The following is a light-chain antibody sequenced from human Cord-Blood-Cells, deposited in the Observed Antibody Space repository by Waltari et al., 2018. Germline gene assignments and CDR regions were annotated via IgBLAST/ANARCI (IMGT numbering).Light chain of an antibody. CDR1: QGISSY. V-gene: IGKV1-8*01. Sequence: RMTQSPSSFSASTGDRVTNTCRASQGISSYLAWYQQKPGKAPKLLIYAASTLQIGVPSRFSGSGSGTDFTLTISCLQSEDFATYYCQQYYSYPYSFGQGTKLEIK. J-gene: IGKJ2*03. CDR2: AAS. CDR3: QQYYSYPYS.